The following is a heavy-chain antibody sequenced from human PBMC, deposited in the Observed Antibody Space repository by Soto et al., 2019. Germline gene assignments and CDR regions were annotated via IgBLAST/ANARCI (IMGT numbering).Heavy chain of an antibody. J-gene: IGHJ4*02. CDR3: VRVPTGGYAFSLDDY. CDR2: INSDGSTT. Sequence: EVQLVESGGGLVQPGGSLRLFCAASGFTFSSYWMHWVRQAPGKGLVWVSRINSDGSTTTYADSVKGRFTISRDNAKNTLYLQMNSLRAEDTAVYYCVRVPTGGYAFSLDDYWGQGTPVTVSS. D-gene: IGHD5-12*01. CDR1: GFTFSSYW. V-gene: IGHV3-74*01.